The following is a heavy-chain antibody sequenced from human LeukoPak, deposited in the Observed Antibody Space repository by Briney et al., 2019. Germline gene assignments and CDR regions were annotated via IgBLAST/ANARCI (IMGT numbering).Heavy chain of an antibody. CDR2: ISGSGGST. V-gene: IGHV3-23*01. J-gene: IGHJ4*02. CDR1: GFTFDDYG. D-gene: IGHD3-22*01. CDR3: AKNDDSSGYPDYFDY. Sequence: GGSLRLSCAASGFTFDDYGMSWVRQAPGKGLEWVSAISGSGGSTYYADSVKGRFTISRDNSKNTLYLQMNSLRAEDTAVYYCAKNDDSSGYPDYFDYWGQGTLVTVSS.